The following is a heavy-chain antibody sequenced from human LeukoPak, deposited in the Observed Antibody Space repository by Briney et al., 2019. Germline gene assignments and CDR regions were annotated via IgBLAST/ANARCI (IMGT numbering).Heavy chain of an antibody. V-gene: IGHV1-69-2*01. Sequence: ASVKISCKVSGYTFTDYYMHWVKQAPGKGLEGMGLVDPEDGETIYAEKFQGRVTITADTCTDTAYMELSSLRSEDTAVYYCATDKAAITPYYLDYWGQGTLVTVSS. CDR2: VDPEDGET. J-gene: IGHJ4*02. D-gene: IGHD2-2*02. CDR3: ATDKAAITPYYLDY. CDR1: GYTFTDYY.